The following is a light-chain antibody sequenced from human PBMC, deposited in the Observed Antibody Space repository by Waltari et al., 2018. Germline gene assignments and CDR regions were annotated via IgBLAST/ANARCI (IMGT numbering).Light chain of an antibody. Sequence: SYVLTQPPSVSVAPGKTARITCGGNNLGTKSVHWHQQKPGQATVLVIYDDGDRPSGIPERFSGSNSGNTATLTISRAEAGDEADYYCQVWETSSEHRVFGGGTKLTVL. CDR1: NLGTKS. V-gene: IGLV3-21*01. J-gene: IGLJ3*02. CDR3: QVWETSSEHRV. CDR2: DDG.